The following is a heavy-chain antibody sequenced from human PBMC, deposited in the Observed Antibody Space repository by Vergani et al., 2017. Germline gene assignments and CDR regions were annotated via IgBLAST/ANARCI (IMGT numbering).Heavy chain of an antibody. V-gene: IGHV4-61*02. Sequence: QVQLQESGPGLLKPSQTLSLTCSVAGDSISSGNYYWNWIRQPAGKGLEWMGRIYSSGSTSYNPSIKSRITMSLDTSKNQFSLSLSSVTAADTAVYYCARVTFLQAFDNWGQGTVVTVSS. CDR1: GDSISSGNYY. D-gene: IGHD2-21*02. CDR2: IYSSGST. J-gene: IGHJ4*03. CDR3: ARVTFLQAFDN.